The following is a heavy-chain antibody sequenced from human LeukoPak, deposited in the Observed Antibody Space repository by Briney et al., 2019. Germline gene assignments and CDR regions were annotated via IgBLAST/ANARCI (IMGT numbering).Heavy chain of an antibody. CDR1: GGSFSGYY. CDR2: INHGGST. J-gene: IGHJ4*02. V-gene: IGHV4-34*01. CDR3: AQEWELRY. D-gene: IGHD1-26*01. Sequence: SETLSLTCAVYGGSFSGYYWSWIRQPPGKGLEWIGEINHGGSTNYNPSLKSRVTISVDTSKNQFSLKLSSVTAADTAVYYCAQEWELRYWGQGTLVTVSS.